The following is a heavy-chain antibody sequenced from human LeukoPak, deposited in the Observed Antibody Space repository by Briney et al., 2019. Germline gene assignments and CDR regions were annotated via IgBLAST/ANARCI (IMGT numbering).Heavy chain of an antibody. V-gene: IGHV3-21*01. CDR3: AKGHYYDSSGFSSRFDY. CDR2: ISSSSSYI. Sequence: GGSLRLSCAASGFTFSSYSMNWVRQAPGKGLEWVSSISSSSSYIYYADSVKGRFTISRDNSKNTLYLQMNSLRAEDTAVYYCAKGHYYDSSGFSSRFDYWGQGTLVTVSS. J-gene: IGHJ4*02. CDR1: GFTFSSYS. D-gene: IGHD3-22*01.